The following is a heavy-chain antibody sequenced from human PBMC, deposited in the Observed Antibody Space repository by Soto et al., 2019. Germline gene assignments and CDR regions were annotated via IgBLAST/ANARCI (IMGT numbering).Heavy chain of an antibody. CDR3: ARDWVVVAATRVDSYGMDV. CDR2: IYSGGST. J-gene: IGHJ6*02. V-gene: IGHV3-66*01. D-gene: IGHD2-15*01. Sequence: VQLVESGGGLGQPGGSLRLSCAASGFTVSSNYISWVRQAPGKGLEWVSVIYSGGSTYYADSVKGRFTISRDNSKNKLYLQMNSLRAEDTAVYYCARDWVVVAATRVDSYGMDVWGQGTTVTVSS. CDR1: GFTVSSNY.